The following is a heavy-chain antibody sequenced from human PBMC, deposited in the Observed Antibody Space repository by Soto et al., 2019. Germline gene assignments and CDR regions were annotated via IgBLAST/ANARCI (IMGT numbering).Heavy chain of an antibody. CDR3: ARADPKTLGITGTTWFDP. J-gene: IGHJ5*02. CDR1: GGSISSSSYY. Sequence: SETLSLTYTVSGGSISSSSYYWGWIRQPPGKGLEWIGSIYYSGSTYYNPSLKSRVTISVDTSKNQFSLKLSSVTAADTAVYYCARADPKTLGITGTTWFDPWGQGTLVTVSS. D-gene: IGHD1-7*01. V-gene: IGHV4-39*07. CDR2: IYYSGST.